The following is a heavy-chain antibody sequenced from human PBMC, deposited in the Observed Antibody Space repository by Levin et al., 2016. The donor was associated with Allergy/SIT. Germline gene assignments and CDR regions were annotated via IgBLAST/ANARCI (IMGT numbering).Heavy chain of an antibody. D-gene: IGHD1-1*01. V-gene: IGHV1-2*02. CDR3: ATISGGWNEVGWLDA. Sequence: ASVKVSCKASGYTFTGYYMHWVRQAPGQGLEWMGWINPNSGGTNYAQKFQGRVTMTRDTSISTAYMELSRLRSDDTAVYYCATISGGWNEVGWLDAWGQGTLVTVSS. CDR2: INPNSGGT. CDR1: GYTFTGYY. J-gene: IGHJ5*02.